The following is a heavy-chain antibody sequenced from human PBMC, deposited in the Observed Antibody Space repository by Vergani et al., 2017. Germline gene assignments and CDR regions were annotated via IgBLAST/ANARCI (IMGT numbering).Heavy chain of an antibody. CDR3: AGDLDVDDFWSGYCFKTEFGLFY. CDR1: GFTFSSYS. V-gene: IGHV3-21*01. CDR2: ISSSSSYI. J-gene: IGHJ4*02. Sequence: EVQLVESGGGLVKPGGSLRLSCAASGFTFSSYSMNWVRQAPGKGLEWVSSISSSSSYIYYADSVKGRFTISRDNAKNSLYLQMNSLRAEDTAVYYCAGDLDVDDFWSGYCFKTEFGLFYWGQGTLVTVSS. D-gene: IGHD3-3*01.